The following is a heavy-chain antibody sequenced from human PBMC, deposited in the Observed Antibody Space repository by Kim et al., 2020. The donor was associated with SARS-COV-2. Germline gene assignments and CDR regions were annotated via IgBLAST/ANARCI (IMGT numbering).Heavy chain of an antibody. CDR3: ARDRGWNQHDL. D-gene: IGHD1-1*01. CDR2: LDAAITVS. V-gene: IGHV3-7*03. Sequence: GGSLRLSWEVSGFSLITTWMSLSGTAPDWRMAGECYLDAAITVSLYSDSVKGRFTIAIDTTKNSLYLQMNSLRSGDTAVYYCARDRGWNQHDLWGQGTLVIGSS. J-gene: IGHJ5*02. CDR1: GFSLITTW.